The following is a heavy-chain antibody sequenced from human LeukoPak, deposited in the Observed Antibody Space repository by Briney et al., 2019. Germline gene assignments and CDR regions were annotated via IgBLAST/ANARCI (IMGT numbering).Heavy chain of an antibody. J-gene: IGHJ4*02. Sequence: SETLSLTCTVSDDYVTISGYYWGWIRQSPGKGLEWIGSIHYSGSTYYNPSLKSRVSISVDTSKSQLSLKLRSVTAADTAVYYCARHKFSRGYGSGSYGAIDYWGQGTLVTVSS. D-gene: IGHD3-10*01. V-gene: IGHV4-39*07. CDR3: ARHKFSRGYGSGSYGAIDY. CDR2: IHYSGST. CDR1: DDYVTISGYY.